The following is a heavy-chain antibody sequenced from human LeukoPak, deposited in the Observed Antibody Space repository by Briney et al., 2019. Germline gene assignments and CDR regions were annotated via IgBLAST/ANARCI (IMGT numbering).Heavy chain of an antibody. CDR2: IYYSGST. Sequence: SQTLSLTCTVSGGSISRGDYYWSWIRQPPGKGLEWIGYIYYSGSTYYNPSLKGRVTISVDTSKNQFSLKLSSVTAADTAVYYCARDTRCSGGSCYSGYYYGMDVWGQGTTVTVSS. J-gene: IGHJ6*02. CDR1: GGSISRGDYY. D-gene: IGHD2-15*01. V-gene: IGHV4-30-4*01. CDR3: ARDTRCSGGSCYSGYYYGMDV.